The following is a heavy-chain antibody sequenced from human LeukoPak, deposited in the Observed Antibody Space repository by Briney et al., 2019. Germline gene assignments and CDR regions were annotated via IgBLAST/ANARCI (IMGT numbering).Heavy chain of an antibody. CDR2: INHSGST. V-gene: IGHV4-38-2*02. CDR1: GYSISSGYC. J-gene: IGHJ6*03. CDR3: ARNSRIHYGSGSYYKGVFYYYYYYMDV. D-gene: IGHD3-10*01. Sequence: PSETLSLTCTVFGYSISSGYCWGWIRQPPGQGLEWIGEINHSGSTNYNPSLKSRVTISVDTSKNQFSLKLSSVTAADTAVYYCARNSRIHYGSGSYYKGVFYYYYYYMDVWGKGTTVTVSS.